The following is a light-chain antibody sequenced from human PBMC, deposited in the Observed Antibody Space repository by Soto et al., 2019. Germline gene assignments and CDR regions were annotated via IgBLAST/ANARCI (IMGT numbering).Light chain of an antibody. CDR2: ATS. CDR3: QQSYSAQYT. CDR1: QIVGSF. Sequence: DIQLTQAPSSLSSSVGDRVSRTCRACQIVGSFLNWYQQTPGEAPRLLIYATSNVQTGVPSRFSGSGSGTEFTLTISSLHPEDFATDFCQQSYSAQYTFGHGTKLEIK. J-gene: IGKJ2*01. V-gene: IGKV1-39*01.